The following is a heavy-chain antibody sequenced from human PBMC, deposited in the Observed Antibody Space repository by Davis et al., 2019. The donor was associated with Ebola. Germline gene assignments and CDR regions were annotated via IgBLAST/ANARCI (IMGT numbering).Heavy chain of an antibody. J-gene: IGHJ6*02. CDR2: INPNSGGT. CDR1: GYTFTGYY. D-gene: IGHD5-18*01. V-gene: IGHV1-2*02. Sequence: ASVKVSCKASGYTFTGYYMHWVRQAPGQGLEWMGWINPNSGGTNYAQKFQGRVTMTRDTSTSTVYMELSSLRSEDTAVYYCAGSDTAMVRGYYYYGMDVWGQGTTVTVSS. CDR3: AGSDTAMVRGYYYYGMDV.